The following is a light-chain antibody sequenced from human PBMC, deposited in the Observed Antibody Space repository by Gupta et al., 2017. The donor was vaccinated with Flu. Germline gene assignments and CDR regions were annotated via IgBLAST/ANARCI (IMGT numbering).Light chain of an antibody. CDR2: KAS. Sequence: DIEMTQSPSTLSASVGDRVTITCRASRSMSYWLAWYQQKPGKAPKLLIYKASTLNSGVPSRFSGSASGTEFTLTISGLQPDDFATYYCQQYSSLFDFGPGTKVEIK. CDR1: RSMSYW. V-gene: IGKV1-5*03. J-gene: IGKJ3*01. CDR3: QQYSSLFD.